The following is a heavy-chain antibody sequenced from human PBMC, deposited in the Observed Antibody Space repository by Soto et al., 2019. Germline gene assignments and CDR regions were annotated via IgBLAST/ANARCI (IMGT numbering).Heavy chain of an antibody. J-gene: IGHJ6*02. CDR2: ISGSGPST. V-gene: IGHV3-11*06. Sequence: QVQLVESGGGLVKPGGSLRLSCAASGFTFNDYYMSWVRQAPGKGLEWVSYISGSGPSTKYADSVKGRFTISRDNAKNALYLQMSSLRVEDTAVYYCARVPVSMVRGYGMDVWGQGTTVTVSS. CDR3: ARVPVSMVRGYGMDV. CDR1: GFTFNDYY. D-gene: IGHD3-10*01.